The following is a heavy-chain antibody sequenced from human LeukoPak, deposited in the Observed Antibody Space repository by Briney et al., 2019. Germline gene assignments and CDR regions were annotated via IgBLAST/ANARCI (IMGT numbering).Heavy chain of an antibody. CDR2: IKQDGSEK. Sequence: GGSLRLSRAASGFTFSSYWMSWVRQAPGKGLEWVANIKQDGSEKYYVDSVKGRFTISRDNAKNSLYLQMNSLRAEDTAVYYCARDRTIAVAGMGYYYYMDVWGKGTTVTVSS. CDR3: ARDRTIAVAGMGYYYYMDV. CDR1: GFTFSSYW. J-gene: IGHJ6*03. V-gene: IGHV3-7*01. D-gene: IGHD6-19*01.